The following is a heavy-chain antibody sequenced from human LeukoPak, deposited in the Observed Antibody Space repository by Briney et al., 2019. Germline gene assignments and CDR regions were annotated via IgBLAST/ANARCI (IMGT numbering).Heavy chain of an antibody. CDR3: ARKNCSGGSCYVDY. V-gene: IGHV1-2*06. CDR1: GYTFTGYY. Sequence: ASVKVSCKASGYTFTGYYMHWVRQATGQGLEWMGRINPNSGGTNYAQKFQGRVTMTRDTSISTAYMELSRLRSDDTAVYYCARKNCSGGSCYVDYWGQGTLVAVSS. D-gene: IGHD2-15*01. J-gene: IGHJ4*02. CDR2: INPNSGGT.